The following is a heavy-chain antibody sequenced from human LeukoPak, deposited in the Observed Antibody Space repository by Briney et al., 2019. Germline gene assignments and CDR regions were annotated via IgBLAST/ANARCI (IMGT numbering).Heavy chain of an antibody. V-gene: IGHV3-7*03. CDR2: IKQDETEK. J-gene: IGHJ4*02. CDR3: ARDPNGETDY. Sequence: PGGSLRLSCTASGFTFSNFWMGWVRQAPGKRLEWVANIKQDETEKFYLGSVKGRFTISRDNAKNSLYLQMNSLRVEDTALYYCARDPNGETDYWGQGTLVTVSS. CDR1: GFTFSNFW. D-gene: IGHD2-8*01.